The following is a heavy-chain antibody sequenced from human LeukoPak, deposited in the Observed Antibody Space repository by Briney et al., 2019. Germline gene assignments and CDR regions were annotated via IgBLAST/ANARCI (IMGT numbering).Heavy chain of an antibody. J-gene: IGHJ5*02. Sequence: PSQTLSLTCTVSGGSISSGSYYWSWIRQPAGKGLEWIGNIYYSGSTYYSPALKSRLTISVDTSKNQFSLELSSVTAADTAVYYCARLNSPGWFDPWGQGTLVTVSS. CDR1: GGSISSGSYY. CDR3: ARLNSPGWFDP. V-gene: IGHV4-61*09. CDR2: IYYSGST.